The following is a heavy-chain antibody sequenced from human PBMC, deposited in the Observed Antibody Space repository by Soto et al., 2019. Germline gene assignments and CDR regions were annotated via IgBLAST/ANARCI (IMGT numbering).Heavy chain of an antibody. CDR2: IYWNDEK. J-gene: IGHJ5*02. CDR3: AKSGSSGWYGCFDP. D-gene: IGHD6-19*01. V-gene: IGHV2-5*01. CDR1: GFSLRTSGVG. Sequence: ESGPTLVNTAQTLTLTCIFSGFSLRTSGVGVGWIRQPPGKALEGLGFIYWNDEKRYSPSLKSRLTITKDTSKNQVVLTMTNMDPVDTATYYCAKSGSSGWYGCFDPWGQGTLVTVSS.